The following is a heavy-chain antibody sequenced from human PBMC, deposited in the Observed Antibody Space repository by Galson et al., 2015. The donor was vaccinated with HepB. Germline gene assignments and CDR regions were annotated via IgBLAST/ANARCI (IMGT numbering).Heavy chain of an antibody. V-gene: IGHV1-3*01. CDR2: INAGNGNT. CDR3: ARANSSGWYLYYGMDV. J-gene: IGHJ6*02. D-gene: IGHD6-19*01. Sequence: SVKVSCKASGYTFTSYAMHWVRQAPGQRLEWMGRINAGNGNTKYSQKFQGRVTITRDTSASTAYMELSSLRSEDTAVYYCARANSSGWYLYYGMDVWGQGTTVTVSS. CDR1: GYTFTSYA.